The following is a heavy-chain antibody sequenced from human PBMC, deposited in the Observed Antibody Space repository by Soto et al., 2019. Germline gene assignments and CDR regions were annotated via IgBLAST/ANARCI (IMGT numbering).Heavy chain of an antibody. CDR3: ARSHHYYYYYMDV. Sequence: QVQLVQSGAEVEKPGASAKVSCKASGYSFTSYSITWVRQAPGHGLEWLGWIRANNGDTKYALKLQDRVTMTTDTSTSTAYMELRSLRSDVTAVYFCARSHHYYYYYMDVWGKGTTVTVSS. V-gene: IGHV1-18*01. CDR2: IRANNGDT. CDR1: GYSFTSYS. J-gene: IGHJ6*03.